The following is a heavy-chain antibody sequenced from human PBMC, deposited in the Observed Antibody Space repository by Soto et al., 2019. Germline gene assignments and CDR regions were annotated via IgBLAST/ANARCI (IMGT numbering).Heavy chain of an antibody. Sequence: QVQLQESGPGLVKPSQTLSLTCTVSGGSIRRGGYYWSWIRQHPGKGLEWIGYIYYSGSTYYNPSLKSGVTVSVDTSKNQFSLKLSSVTAADTAVYYCACQSGNRWFDPWGQGTLVTVSS. CDR2: IYYSGST. D-gene: IGHD3-10*01. J-gene: IGHJ5*02. CDR3: ACQSGNRWFDP. CDR1: GGSIRRGGYY. V-gene: IGHV4-31*03.